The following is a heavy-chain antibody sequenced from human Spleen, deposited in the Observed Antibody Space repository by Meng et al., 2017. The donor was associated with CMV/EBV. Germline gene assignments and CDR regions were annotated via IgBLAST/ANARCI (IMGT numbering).Heavy chain of an antibody. J-gene: IGHJ4*02. CDR3: ARGGGYSYGYPPHYFDY. D-gene: IGHD5-18*01. V-gene: IGHV3-21*01. CDR1: GFTFSSYW. CDR2: ISSSSSYI. Sequence: GESLKISCAASGFTFSSYWMSWVRQAPGKGLEWVSSISSSSSYIYYADSVKGRFTISRDNAKNSLYLQMNSLRAEDTAVYYCARGGGYSYGYPPHYFDYWGQGTLVTVSS.